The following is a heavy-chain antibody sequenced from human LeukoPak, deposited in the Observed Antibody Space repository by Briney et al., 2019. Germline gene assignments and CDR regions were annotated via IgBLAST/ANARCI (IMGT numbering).Heavy chain of an antibody. CDR3: AREAAAGIFGYNWFDP. CDR1: GYTFTSYA. J-gene: IGHJ5*02. D-gene: IGHD6-13*01. Sequence: ASVKVSCKASGYTFTSYAMNWVRQAPGQGLEWMGWINTNTGNPTYAQGFTGRFVFSLDTFVSTAYLQISSLKAEDTAVYYCAREAAAGIFGYNWFDPWGQGTLVTVSS. V-gene: IGHV7-4-1*02. CDR2: INTNTGNP.